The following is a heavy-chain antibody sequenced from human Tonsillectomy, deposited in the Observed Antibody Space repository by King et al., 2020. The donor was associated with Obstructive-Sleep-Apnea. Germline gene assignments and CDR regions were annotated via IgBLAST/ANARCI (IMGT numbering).Heavy chain of an antibody. CDR2: VSSSRSTI. J-gene: IGHJ6*02. CDR1: GFTFSSYS. CDR3: AREGAYGGMDV. Sequence: VQLVESGGGWVQPGESLRLSCAASGFTFSSYSMNWVRQAPGKGLELVSYVSSSRSTIYYADSVKGRFTISRDNAKNSLYLQMNSLRAEDTAVYYCAREGAYGGMDVWGQGTTVTVSS. D-gene: IGHD4-17*01. V-gene: IGHV3-48*04.